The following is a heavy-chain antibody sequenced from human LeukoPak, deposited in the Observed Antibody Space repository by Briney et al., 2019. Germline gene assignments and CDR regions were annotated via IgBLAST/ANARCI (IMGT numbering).Heavy chain of an antibody. Sequence: GGSLRLSCAASGFTFSSYAMSWVRQAPGKGLEWVSAISGSGGSTYYTDSVKGRFTISRDNSKNTLYLQMNSLRAEDTAVYYCARDIRPFMVRPFDAFDIWGQGTMVTVSS. V-gene: IGHV3-23*01. CDR3: ARDIRPFMVRPFDAFDI. CDR2: ISGSGGST. D-gene: IGHD3-10*01. J-gene: IGHJ3*02. CDR1: GFTFSSYA.